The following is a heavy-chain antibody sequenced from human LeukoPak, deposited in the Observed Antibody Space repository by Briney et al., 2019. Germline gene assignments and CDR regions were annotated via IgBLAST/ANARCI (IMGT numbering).Heavy chain of an antibody. D-gene: IGHD1-14*01. CDR3: AKEQPGPPSSPDAFDI. CDR2: ISYDGSNK. V-gene: IGHV3-30*18. Sequence: GGSLRLSCAASGFTFSSYGMHWVRQAPGKGLEWVAVISYDGSNKYYADSVKGRFTISRDNSKNTLYLQMNSLRAEDTAVYYCAKEQPGPPSSPDAFDIWGQGTMVTVSS. CDR1: GFTFSSYG. J-gene: IGHJ3*02.